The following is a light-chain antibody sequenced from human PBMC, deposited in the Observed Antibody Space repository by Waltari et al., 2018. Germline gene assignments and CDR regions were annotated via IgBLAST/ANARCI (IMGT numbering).Light chain of an antibody. J-gene: IGKJ2*01. V-gene: IGKV3-20*01. CDR3: QQYGDSRPYT. Sequence: ASQSLSGTFLAWYQQKPGQVPRLLSYGAVSRTTGIPDRFRGSGSGTDFTLTIDSLDPEDSAVYYCQQYGDSRPYTFGQGTKVEVK. CDR2: GAV. CDR1: QSLSGTF.